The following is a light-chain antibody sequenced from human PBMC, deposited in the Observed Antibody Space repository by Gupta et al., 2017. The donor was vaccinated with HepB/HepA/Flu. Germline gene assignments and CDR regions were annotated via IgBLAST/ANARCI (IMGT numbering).Light chain of an antibody. CDR3: SSYTSSSPRV. CDR1: SSDVGGYNY. J-gene: IGLJ2*01. Sequence: SALPQPASAPGSPGQSITISCTGTSSDVGGYNYVSWYQQPPGTAPKLMMYDVSNRPSGVSNRVSGSKSGNTASLTISGLQAEDEADYYCSSYTSSSPRVFGGGTKLTVL. CDR2: DVS. V-gene: IGLV2-14*01.